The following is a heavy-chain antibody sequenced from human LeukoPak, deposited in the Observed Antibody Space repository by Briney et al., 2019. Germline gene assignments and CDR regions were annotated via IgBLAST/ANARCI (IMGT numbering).Heavy chain of an antibody. CDR3: AREGHTYGSDF. Sequence: GGSLRLSCAASGFTFSDYYMSWVRQAPGKGLEWISYVSQRGNTIYYADSVKGRFTIPRDNGKKSLYLQMNSLRAEDTGMYYCAREGHTYGSDFWGQGTLVTVSS. CDR1: GFTFSDYY. J-gene: IGHJ4*02. D-gene: IGHD3-10*01. CDR2: VSQRGNTI. V-gene: IGHV3-11*01.